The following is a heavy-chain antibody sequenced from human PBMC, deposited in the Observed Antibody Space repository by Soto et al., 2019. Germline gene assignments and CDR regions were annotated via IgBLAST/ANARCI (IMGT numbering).Heavy chain of an antibody. D-gene: IGHD6-19*01. CDR1: GFTFSSYG. Sequence: GGSLRLSCAASGFTFSSYGMHLVRLASGKGLEWVAFISYDGSDKYYADSVKGRFTISRDNSKNTLYLQMNSLRAEDTAVYYFSNESEQWLLNFLDFRGQRTTVTVS. V-gene: IGHV3-30*18. CDR2: ISYDGSDK. CDR3: SNESEQWLLNFLDF. J-gene: IGHJ6*01.